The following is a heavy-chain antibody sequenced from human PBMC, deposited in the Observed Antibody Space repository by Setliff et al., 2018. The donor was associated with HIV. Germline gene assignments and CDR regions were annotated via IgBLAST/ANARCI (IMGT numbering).Heavy chain of an antibody. CDR2: ISNDGSNE. CDR1: GFTFRSYA. J-gene: IGHJ4*02. V-gene: IGHV3-30*01. Sequence: GGSLRLSCAASGFTFRSYAMHWVRQAPGKGLEWVAVISNDGSNEYYADSVKGRFTISRDNSKNTLWLQMNSLRGEDTAVYYCSRHLGYWSTTNSCWGQGTPVTVSS. D-gene: IGHD2-2*03. CDR3: SRHLGYWSTTNSC.